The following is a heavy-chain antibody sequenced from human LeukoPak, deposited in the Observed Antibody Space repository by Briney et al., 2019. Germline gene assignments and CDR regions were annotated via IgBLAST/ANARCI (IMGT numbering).Heavy chain of an antibody. CDR3: ARQRKNNYHDY. J-gene: IGHJ4*02. D-gene: IGHD2/OR15-2a*01. CDR1: ESSFTNYW. V-gene: IGHV5-10-1*01. Sequence: KSGESLKISCQGSESSFTNYWITWVRQVPGKGLEWMGRNAPYDSYAKYNPSFQGLVTFSADRSDYTAYLQWSSLKASDTATYYCARQRKNNYHDYWGQGTLVTVSS. CDR2: NAPYDSYA.